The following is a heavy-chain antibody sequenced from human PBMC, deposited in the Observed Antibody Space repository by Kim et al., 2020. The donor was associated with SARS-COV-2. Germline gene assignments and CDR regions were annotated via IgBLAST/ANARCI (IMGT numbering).Heavy chain of an antibody. Sequence: GGSLRLSCAASGFTFSNAWMSWVRQAPGKGLEWVGRIKSKTDGGTTDYAAPVKGRFTISRDDSKNTLYLQMNSLKTEDTAVYYCTTDLLTRITMIVATEGAIYYFDYWGQGTLVTVSS. V-gene: IGHV3-15*01. CDR3: TTDLLTRITMIVATEGAIYYFDY. D-gene: IGHD3-22*01. CDR1: GFTFSNAW. J-gene: IGHJ4*02. CDR2: IKSKTDGGTT.